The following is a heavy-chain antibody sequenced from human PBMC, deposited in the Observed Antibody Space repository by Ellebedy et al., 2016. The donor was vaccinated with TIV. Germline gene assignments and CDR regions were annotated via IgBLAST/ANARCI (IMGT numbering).Heavy chain of an antibody. D-gene: IGHD2/OR15-2a*01. CDR3: ARDRSMTPDS. J-gene: IGHJ4*02. CDR2: INIDETVT. CDR1: GFTFSNYW. Sequence: GGSLRLXXAASGFTFSNYWMHWVRQTPGKGLVWVSIINIDETVTRYAEFVKGRFTISRDNAKNTLYLQMNSLRAEDTAVYYCARDRSMTPDSWGQGSLVTVS. V-gene: IGHV3-74*01.